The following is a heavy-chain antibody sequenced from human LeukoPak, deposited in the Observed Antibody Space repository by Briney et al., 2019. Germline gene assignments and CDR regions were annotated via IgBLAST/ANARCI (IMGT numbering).Heavy chain of an antibody. J-gene: IGHJ4*02. D-gene: IGHD1-26*01. CDR3: AALIIGRPFDY. Sequence: GGSVRLSCVASGFTFSAYWMSWVRQAPGKGLEYMASIKQDGSETYYVDSVKGRFTISRDNAKDSLDLQMNNLRAEDTAVYYCAALIIGRPFDYWGQGTLVIVSS. CDR1: GFTFSAYW. CDR2: IKQDGSET. V-gene: IGHV3-7*03.